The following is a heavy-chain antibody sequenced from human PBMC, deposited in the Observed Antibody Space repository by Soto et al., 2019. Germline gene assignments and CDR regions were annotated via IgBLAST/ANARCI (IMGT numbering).Heavy chain of an antibody. D-gene: IGHD2-2*02. V-gene: IGHV1-18*01. J-gene: IGHJ6*02. CDR1: GYTFTSYG. CDR2: ISAYNGNT. CDR3: ARWDIVVVPAAIVRYYYYGMDV. Sequence: ASVKVSCKASGYTFTSYGISWVRQAPGQGLEWMGWISAYNGNTNYAQKLQGRVTMTTDTSTSTAYMELRSLRSDDTAVHYCARWDIVVVPAAIVRYYYYGMDVWGXGTTVNVSS.